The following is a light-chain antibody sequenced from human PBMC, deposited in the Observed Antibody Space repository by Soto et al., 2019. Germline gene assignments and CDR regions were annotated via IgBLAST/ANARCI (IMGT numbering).Light chain of an antibody. Sequence: DIQPTQSPSFPSPSIRESVNITCRASQVISTSLAWYQVKPGKAPKLLIYAASTLESGVPSRFSATVSGTEFSLTITSLQPEDFATYYCQQLFDSPITFGQGTRLENK. V-gene: IGKV1-9*01. CDR2: AAS. CDR1: QVISTS. J-gene: IGKJ5*01. CDR3: QQLFDSPIT.